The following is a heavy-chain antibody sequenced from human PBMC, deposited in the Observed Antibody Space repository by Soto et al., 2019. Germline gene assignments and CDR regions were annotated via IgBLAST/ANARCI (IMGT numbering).Heavy chain of an antibody. J-gene: IGHJ4*02. CDR1: GGSISSSSYY. V-gene: IGHV4-39*01. D-gene: IGHD4-17*01. CDR2: IYYSGST. Sequence: SETLSLTCTVSGGSISSSSYYWGWIRQPPGKGLEWIGNIYYSGSTYYNPSLKSRVTISVDTSKNQFSLKLSSVTAADTAVYYCARLTTVTPDYWGRGTLVTVSS. CDR3: ARLTTVTPDY.